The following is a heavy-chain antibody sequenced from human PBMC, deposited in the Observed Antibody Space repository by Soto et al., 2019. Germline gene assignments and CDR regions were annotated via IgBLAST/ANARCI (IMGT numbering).Heavy chain of an antibody. V-gene: IGHV3-49*04. D-gene: IGHD6-6*01. Sequence: GGSLRLSCTASGFTSGDYAMSWVRQAPGKGLEWVGFIRSKAYGGTTEYAASVKGRFTISRDDSKSIAYLQMNSLKTEDTAVYYCTRDLVEQLVPLDYWGQGTLVTVSS. CDR3: TRDLVEQLVPLDY. CDR1: GFTSGDYA. J-gene: IGHJ4*02. CDR2: IRSKAYGGTT.